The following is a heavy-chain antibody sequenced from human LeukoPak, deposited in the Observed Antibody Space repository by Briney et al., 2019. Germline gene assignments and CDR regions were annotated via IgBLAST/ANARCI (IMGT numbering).Heavy chain of an antibody. Sequence: GGSLRLSCAASGFIFSNYVMHWVRQAPGKGLEWLAVISYDGSNKYYADSVKGRFTISRDSSKNTLFLQMNSLRAEDTAVYYCARVKIVVVPAPMDVWDKGTTVTVSS. D-gene: IGHD2-2*01. J-gene: IGHJ6*03. CDR2: ISYDGSNK. CDR1: GFIFSNYV. CDR3: ARVKIVVVPAPMDV. V-gene: IGHV3-30-3*01.